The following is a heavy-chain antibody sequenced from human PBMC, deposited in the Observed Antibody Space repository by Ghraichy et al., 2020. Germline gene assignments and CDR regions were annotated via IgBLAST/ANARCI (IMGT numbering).Heavy chain of an antibody. CDR1: GFTFSNYW. V-gene: IGHV3-7*03. J-gene: IGHJ4*02. Sequence: LSLTCAASGFTFSNYWMSWVRQAPGKGLEWVANIKVDGSEQYYVDSVRGRFTISRDNAKNSLYLQMNSLRAEDTAVYYCARSQNYYDSSGYRSGGKYFDYWGQGTLVTVSS. CDR2: IKVDGSEQ. CDR3: ARSQNYYDSSGYRSGGKYFDY. D-gene: IGHD3-22*01.